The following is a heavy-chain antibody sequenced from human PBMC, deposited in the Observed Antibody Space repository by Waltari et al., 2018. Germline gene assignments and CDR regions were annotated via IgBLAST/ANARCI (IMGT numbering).Heavy chain of an antibody. CDR2: IKTDSEGAAT. Sequence: VQLVESGGGLVQPGGCLRLSCVVSGMSTHPFKTDLMSWVRRAPTRGLEWIGRIKTDSEGAATEFAAPVKGRFSISRDDSKKTLYLQLSSLEKDDTAVYYCVTDRGDFDYWGQGTLVTVSS. J-gene: IGHJ4*02. CDR3: VTDRGDFDY. D-gene: IGHD3-10*01. CDR1: GMSTHPFKTDL. V-gene: IGHV3-15*01.